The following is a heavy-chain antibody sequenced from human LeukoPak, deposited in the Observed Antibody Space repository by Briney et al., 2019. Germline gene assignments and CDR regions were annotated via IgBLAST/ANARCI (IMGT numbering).Heavy chain of an antibody. J-gene: IGHJ4*02. D-gene: IGHD4-11*01. V-gene: IGHV3-23*01. CDR2: IGSDSTHI. CDR1: ELTFSGYA. CDR3: ATYEQTTMTTEF. Sequence: PGGSLRLSCEGSELTFSGYAMKWVRQAPGKGLQWVSVIGSDSTHIHYADSVRGRFTISRDNSRKTLYLQMNSLRVEDTAVYYCATYEQTTMTTEFWGQGTLVSVSS.